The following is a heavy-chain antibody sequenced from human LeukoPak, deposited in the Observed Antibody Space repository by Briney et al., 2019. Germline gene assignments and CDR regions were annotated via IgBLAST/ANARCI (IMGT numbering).Heavy chain of an antibody. V-gene: IGHV3-23*01. CDR3: AKPGYTYRYGAFDV. Sequence: GGSLRLSCAASGFTFSNYAMSCVRQAPGKGLEWVSVISGTDGGTYYADSVKGRFTISRDNSKSTLYLQMNSLRADDTAVYYCAKPGYTYRYGAFDVWGQGTVVTVSS. D-gene: IGHD5-18*01. CDR2: ISGTDGGT. CDR1: GFTFSNYA. J-gene: IGHJ3*01.